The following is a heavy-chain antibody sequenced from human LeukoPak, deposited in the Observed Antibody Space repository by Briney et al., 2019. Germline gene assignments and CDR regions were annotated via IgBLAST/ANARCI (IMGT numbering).Heavy chain of an antibody. V-gene: IGHV3-7*05. Sequence: GGSLRLSCTASGFTSSNYWMSWVRQAPGKGLEWVANTKQDGSEKDYVDALKGRFTVSRDNAKNSLYLQMNSLRAEDTAVYYCAKGRGYGDYGVFDYWGQGTLVTVSS. CDR1: GFTSSNYW. CDR2: TKQDGSEK. J-gene: IGHJ4*02. D-gene: IGHD4-17*01. CDR3: AKGRGYGDYGVFDY.